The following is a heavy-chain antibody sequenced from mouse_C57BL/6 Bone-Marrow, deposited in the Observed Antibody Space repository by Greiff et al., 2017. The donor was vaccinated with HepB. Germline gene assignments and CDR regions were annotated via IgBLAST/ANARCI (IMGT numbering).Heavy chain of an antibody. D-gene: IGHD4-1*01. J-gene: IGHJ2*01. Sequence: VQLQQSGPELVKPGASVKISCKASGYTFTDYYMNWVKQSHGKSLEWIGDINPNNGGTSYNQKFKGKATLTVDKSSSTAYMELRSLTSEDSAVYYCARNLGRPYYFDYWGQGTTLTVAS. CDR2: INPNNGGT. CDR3: ARNLGRPYYFDY. CDR1: GYTFTDYY. V-gene: IGHV1-26*01.